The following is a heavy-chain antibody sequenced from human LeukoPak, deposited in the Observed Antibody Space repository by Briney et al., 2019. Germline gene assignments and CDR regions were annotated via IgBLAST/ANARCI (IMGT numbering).Heavy chain of an antibody. J-gene: IGHJ4*02. Sequence: GGSLRLSCVASGFTFSSCAMSWVRQAPGKGLEWVSGISGSGGRTYYADSVKGRFTISRDNAKNSLYLQMNSLRAEDTAVYYCARAEYLGYCSSTSCYAGYFDYWGQGTLVTVSS. CDR3: ARAEYLGYCSSTSCYAGYFDY. D-gene: IGHD2-2*01. CDR2: ISGSGGRT. V-gene: IGHV3-23*01. CDR1: GFTFSSCA.